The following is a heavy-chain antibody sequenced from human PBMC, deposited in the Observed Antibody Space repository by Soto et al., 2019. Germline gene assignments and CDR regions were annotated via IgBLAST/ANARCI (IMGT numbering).Heavy chain of an antibody. D-gene: IGHD2-21*01. J-gene: IGHJ4*02. V-gene: IGHV3-30*03. CDR3: ARDRRVIPDADMDY. CDR1: GFTFSMYG. CDR2: IYSDGSHQ. Sequence: QVQLVESGGGVVQPGSSLRLSCEASGFTFSMYGMHWVRQAPGKGLEWVGVIYSDGSHQYYGDSVKGRFTISRDNSNKMVYLQMTGLRLDASALYYCARDRRVIPDADMDYWGQGVLVTVS.